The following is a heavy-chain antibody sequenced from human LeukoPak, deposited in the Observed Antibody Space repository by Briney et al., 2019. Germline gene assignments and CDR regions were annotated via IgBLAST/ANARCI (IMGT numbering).Heavy chain of an antibody. V-gene: IGHV3-23*01. CDR1: GFTFSSYA. CDR3: ARRLGSSSSFDY. D-gene: IGHD6-6*01. CDR2: ISGSGGST. Sequence: GGSLRLSCAASGFTFSSYAMSWVRQAPGKGLEWVSAISGSGGSTYYADSVKGRFTISRDNSKNSLYLQMNSLRAEDTAVYYCARRLGSSSSFDYWGQGTLVTVSS. J-gene: IGHJ4*02.